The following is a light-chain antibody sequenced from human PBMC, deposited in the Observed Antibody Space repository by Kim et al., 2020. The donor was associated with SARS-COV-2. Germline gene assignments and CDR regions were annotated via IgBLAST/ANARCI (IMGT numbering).Light chain of an antibody. Sequence: EIVLTQSPATLSLSPGESATLSCRASQSVGSYLAWYQQKPGQAPRLLIYDASERATGIPARFSGSGSGTDFTLTISSLEPEDLAVYYCQQRTNWSWTFGQGTKVDI. CDR2: DAS. J-gene: IGKJ1*01. CDR1: QSVGSY. V-gene: IGKV3-11*01. CDR3: QQRTNWSWT.